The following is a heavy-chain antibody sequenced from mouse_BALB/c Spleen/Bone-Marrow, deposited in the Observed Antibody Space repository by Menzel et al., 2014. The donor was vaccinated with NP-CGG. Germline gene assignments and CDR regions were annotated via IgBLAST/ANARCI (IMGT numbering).Heavy chain of an antibody. Sequence: EVKLQQSGAELVKPGASVKLPCTASGFNIKDTYMHWVKQRPEQGLEWIGRIDPANGNTKYDPKFQDKATITADTSSNTAYLQLSSLTSEDTAVYYCARAGRGRYFDVWGAGTTVTVSS. CDR1: GFNIKDTY. CDR2: IDPANGNT. CDR3: ARAGRGRYFDV. V-gene: IGHV14-3*02. D-gene: IGHD4-1*01. J-gene: IGHJ1*01.